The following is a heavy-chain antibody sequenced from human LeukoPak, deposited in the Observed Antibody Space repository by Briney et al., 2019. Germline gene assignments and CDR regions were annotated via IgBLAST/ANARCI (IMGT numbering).Heavy chain of an antibody. CDR1: GYSFTSYW. Sequence: GESLKISCKGSGYSFTSYWIGWVRQMPGKGLEWMGIIYPGDSDTRYSPSFQGQVTISADKSISTAYLQWSSLKASDTATYYCARQTSPSSRFYYYYGMDVWGQGTTVTVSS. CDR2: IYPGDSDT. D-gene: IGHD6-6*01. CDR3: ARQTSPSSRFYYYYGMDV. V-gene: IGHV5-51*01. J-gene: IGHJ6*02.